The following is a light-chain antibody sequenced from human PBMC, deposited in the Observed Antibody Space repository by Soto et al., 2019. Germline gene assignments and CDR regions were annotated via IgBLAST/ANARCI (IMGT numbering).Light chain of an antibody. CDR1: SSDVGSYNV. J-gene: IGLJ2*01. CDR2: EGS. CDR3: CAYAGSRTIVV. Sequence: QSALTQPASVSGSPGQAITISCTGSSSDVGSYNVVSWYQHHPGKAPKFIIYEGSKRPSGVSNRFSGSKSGNTASLTISCLQAEDEADYYCCAYAGSRTIVVFGGGTKLTVL. V-gene: IGLV2-23*01.